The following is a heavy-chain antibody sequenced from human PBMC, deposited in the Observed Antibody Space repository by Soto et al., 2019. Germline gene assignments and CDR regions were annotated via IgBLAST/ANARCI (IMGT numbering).Heavy chain of an antibody. CDR1: GFTFSSYG. CDR2: ISYDGSNK. J-gene: IGHJ6*02. Sequence: GGSLRLSCAASGFTFSSYGMHWVRQAPGKGLEWVAVISYDGSNKYYADSVKGRFTISRDNSKNTLYLQMNSLRAEDTAVYYCAKADGVSYYDSSGYNKRSEYYYYYYGMDVWGQGTTVTVSS. D-gene: IGHD3-22*01. CDR3: AKADGVSYYDSSGYNKRSEYYYYYYGMDV. V-gene: IGHV3-30*18.